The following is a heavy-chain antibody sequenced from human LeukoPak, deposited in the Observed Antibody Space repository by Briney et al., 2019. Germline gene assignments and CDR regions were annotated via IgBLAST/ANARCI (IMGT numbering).Heavy chain of an antibody. V-gene: IGHV1-2*02. CDR1: GYTFTGYY. Sequence: VSVKVSCKASGYTFTGYYMHWVRQAPGQGLEWMGWISLNSGGTNYAQKFQGRVTMTRDTSISTAYLELSRLKSDDTAVYYCAREDTIFGVVLGSDDAFDLWGQGTMVSVSS. D-gene: IGHD3-3*01. CDR2: ISLNSGGT. J-gene: IGHJ3*01. CDR3: AREDTIFGVVLGSDDAFDL.